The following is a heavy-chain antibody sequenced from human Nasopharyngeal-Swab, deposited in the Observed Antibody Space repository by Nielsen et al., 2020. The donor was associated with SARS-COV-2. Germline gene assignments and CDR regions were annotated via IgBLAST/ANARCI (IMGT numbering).Heavy chain of an antibody. J-gene: IGHJ5*02. V-gene: IGHV3-7*01. CDR3: ARDVGYCSSTSCRNWFDP. D-gene: IGHD2-2*01. Sequence: GGSLRLSCAASGFTFSSYWMSWVRQAPGKGLDWVANIKQDGSEKYYVDSVKGRFTISRDNAKNSLYLQMNSLRAEDTAVYYCARDVGYCSSTSCRNWFDPWGQGTLVTVSS. CDR2: IKQDGSEK. CDR1: GFTFSSYW.